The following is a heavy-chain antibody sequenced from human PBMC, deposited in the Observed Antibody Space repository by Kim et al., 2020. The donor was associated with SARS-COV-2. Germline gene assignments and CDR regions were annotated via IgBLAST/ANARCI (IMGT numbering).Heavy chain of an antibody. CDR1: GFTFSSYA. Sequence: GGSLRLSCSASGFTFSSYAMHWVRQAPGRGLEYVSATSSNGGYTYYADSVKGRFTISRDNSKNTLYLQMSSLRAEDTAVYYCVKDRGYFGSGDNFDYWGQETLVPVVS. CDR3: VKDRGYFGSGDNFDY. J-gene: IGHJ4*02. V-gene: IGHV3-64D*09. D-gene: IGHD3-10*01. CDR2: TSSNGGYT.